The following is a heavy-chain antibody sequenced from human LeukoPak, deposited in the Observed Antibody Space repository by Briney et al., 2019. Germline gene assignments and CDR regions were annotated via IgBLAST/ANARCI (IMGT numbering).Heavy chain of an antibody. CDR3: ARDDGDV. CDR2: INEDGSGK. J-gene: IGHJ6*04. V-gene: IGHV3-7*01. CDR1: GFTFSNYW. Sequence: GGSLRLSCVSSGFTFSNYWMTWVRQAPGKGLEWVASINEDGSGKYSVGSVKDRITISRDNARNSPDLQINSLTVEDTAIYYCARDDGDVWGTGTTVTVSS.